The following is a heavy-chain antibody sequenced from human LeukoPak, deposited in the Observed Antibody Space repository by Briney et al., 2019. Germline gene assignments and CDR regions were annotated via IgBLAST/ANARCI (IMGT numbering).Heavy chain of an antibody. V-gene: IGHV1-69*01. D-gene: IGHD2-2*01. CDR3: ARGSHAAMGDY. J-gene: IGHJ4*02. Sequence: SVKVSCKASGGTFSSSVISWGRQAPGQGLEWMGGIIPSFGTANYAQTLQGRDTLTAEESTSTADMELRSLTSEGTAIYYCARGSHAAMGDYWGQGTLVAVSS. CDR1: GGTFSSSV. CDR2: IIPSFGTA.